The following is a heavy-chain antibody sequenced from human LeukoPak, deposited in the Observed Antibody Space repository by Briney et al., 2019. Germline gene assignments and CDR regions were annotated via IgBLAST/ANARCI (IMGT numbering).Heavy chain of an antibody. CDR1: GFTFSSYA. Sequence: GGSLRLSCAASGFTFSSYAMSWVRQAPGKGLEWVAFIRYDGSNKYYADSVKGRFTISRDNSKNTLYLQMNSLRAEDTAVYYCAKVRGYYDSSGSLDYWGQGTLVTVSS. CDR3: AKVRGYYDSSGSLDY. CDR2: IRYDGSNK. D-gene: IGHD3-22*01. J-gene: IGHJ4*02. V-gene: IGHV3-30*02.